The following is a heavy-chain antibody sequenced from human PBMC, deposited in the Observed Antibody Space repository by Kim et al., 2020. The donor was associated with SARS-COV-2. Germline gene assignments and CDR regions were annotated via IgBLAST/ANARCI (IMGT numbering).Heavy chain of an antibody. Sequence: GGSLRLSCAVSGIPFGNAWFNWVRQSPGKGLEWVGRIKSKTDGGTADLAAPVKGRFAISRDDSKNTLSLLMNNVETDDSAVYYCTTVSMRWGQGTLVTVS. CDR1: GIPFGNAW. D-gene: IGHD2-2*01. CDR3: TTVSMR. J-gene: IGHJ4*02. CDR2: IKSKTDGGTA. V-gene: IGHV3-15*01.